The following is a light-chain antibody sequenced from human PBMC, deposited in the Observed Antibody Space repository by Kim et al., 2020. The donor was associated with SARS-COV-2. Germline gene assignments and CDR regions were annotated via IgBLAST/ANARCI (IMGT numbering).Light chain of an antibody. CDR1: SGSIASNY. V-gene: IGLV6-57*04. CDR2: EDN. CDR3: LSYDSSNPWV. Sequence: NFMLTQPHSVSESPGKTVTISCTRSSGSIASNYVQWYQQRPGSAPTTVIYEDNQRPSGVPDRFSGSIDSSSNSASLTISGLKTEDEADYYCLSYDSSNPWVFGGGTQLTVL. J-gene: IGLJ3*02.